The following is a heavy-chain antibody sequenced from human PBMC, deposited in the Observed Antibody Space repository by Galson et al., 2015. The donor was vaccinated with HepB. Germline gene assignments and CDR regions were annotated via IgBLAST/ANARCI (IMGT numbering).Heavy chain of an antibody. CDR1: GGTFSSYA. V-gene: IGHV1-69*04. J-gene: IGHJ4*02. CDR3: ARDPRGRDYFDY. D-gene: IGHD3-16*01. CDR2: IIPILGIA. Sequence: QSGAEVKKPGESLKISCKASGGTFSSYAISWVRQAPGQGLEWMGRIIPILGIANYAQKFQGRVTITADKSTSTAYMEPSSLRSEDTTVYYCARDPRGRDYFDYWGQGTLVTVSS.